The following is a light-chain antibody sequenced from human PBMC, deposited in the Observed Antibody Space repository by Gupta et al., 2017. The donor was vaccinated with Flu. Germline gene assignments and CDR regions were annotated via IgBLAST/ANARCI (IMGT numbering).Light chain of an antibody. Sequence: DVVMTQSPLSLPVTLGQPASISCRSSQSLVYSDGNTFVSWFHQRPGHSPRRLIYKVSNRDSGVPDRFSGSGSGTDFTLEISRGEAEDVGLYYCMQATHWPPYTFGQGTKMEIK. J-gene: IGKJ2*01. V-gene: IGKV2-30*01. CDR3: MQATHWPPYT. CDR1: QSLVYSDGNTF. CDR2: KVS.